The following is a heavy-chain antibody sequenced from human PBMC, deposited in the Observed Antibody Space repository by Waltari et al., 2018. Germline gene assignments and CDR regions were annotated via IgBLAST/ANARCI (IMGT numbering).Heavy chain of an antibody. CDR3: AREVVPAATIVVNWFDP. Sequence: QVQLVQSGPELKKPGASVKVSCKAPGYTFSNHALHWLRQALGQGLESVGWINTNTGNPTYVQGFTGRFVFSLDTSVSTAYLQINSLKADDTAVYYCAREVVPAATIVVNWFDPWGQGTLVTVSS. CDR2: INTNTGNP. D-gene: IGHD2-2*01. CDR1: GYTFSNHA. J-gene: IGHJ5*02. V-gene: IGHV7-4-1*02.